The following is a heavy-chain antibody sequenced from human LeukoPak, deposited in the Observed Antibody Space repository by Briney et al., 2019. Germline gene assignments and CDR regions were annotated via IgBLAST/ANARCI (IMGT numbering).Heavy chain of an antibody. CDR3: ARDLNDYVWGSYRPRSESAFDI. J-gene: IGHJ3*02. D-gene: IGHD3-16*02. V-gene: IGHV1-8*03. CDR1: GYTFTSYD. Sequence: ASVKVSCKASGYTFTSYDINWVRQATGQGLEWMGWMNPNSGNTGYAQKFQGRVTITRNTSISTAYMELSRLRSDDTAVYYCARDLNDYVWGSYRPRSESAFDIWGQGTMVTVSS. CDR2: MNPNSGNT.